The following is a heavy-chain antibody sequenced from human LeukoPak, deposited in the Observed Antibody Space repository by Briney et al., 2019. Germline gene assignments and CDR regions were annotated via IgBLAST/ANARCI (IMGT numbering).Heavy chain of an antibody. CDR2: ITSSSSYM. V-gene: IGHV3-21*01. CDR1: GFTFSDYN. Sequence: GGSLRLSCAASGFTFSDYNMNWVRHAHGKGLEWVSSITSSSSYMYYADSVKGRFTISRDNAGNSLYLQMNSLRAEDTAVYYCARGGSSSPVISVHWGQGTLVTVSS. CDR3: ARGGSSSPVISVH. D-gene: IGHD6-6*01. J-gene: IGHJ4*02.